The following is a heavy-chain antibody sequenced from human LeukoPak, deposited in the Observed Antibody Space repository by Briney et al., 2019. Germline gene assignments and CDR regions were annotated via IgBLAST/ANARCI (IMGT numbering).Heavy chain of an antibody. D-gene: IGHD1-26*01. CDR3: AKDRGNSIVGATTSLDY. CDR1: GFTFSSYG. V-gene: IGHV3-30*18. J-gene: IGHJ4*02. CDR2: ISYDGSNK. Sequence: GGSLRLSCAASGFTFSSYGMHWVRQAPGKGLEGVAVISYDGSNKYYADSVKGRFTISRDNSKNTLYLQMNSLRAEDTAVYYCAKDRGNSIVGATTSLDYWGQGTLVTVSS.